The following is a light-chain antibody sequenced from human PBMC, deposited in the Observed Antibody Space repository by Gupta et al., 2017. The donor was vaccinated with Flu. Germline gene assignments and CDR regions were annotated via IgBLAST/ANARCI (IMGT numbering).Light chain of an antibody. V-gene: IGKV4-1*01. J-gene: IGKJ2*01. CDR1: QSGLFSSENKNV. CDR2: WAS. CDR3: QKKESTPIT. Sequence: SLGERATINCKASQSGLFSSENKNVLAWYQQKAGQPPKLLIYWASTRECGVPDGFSGSGSGKDFTLTISSLQAEDVAVYYCQKKESTPITFGQGTKLEIK.